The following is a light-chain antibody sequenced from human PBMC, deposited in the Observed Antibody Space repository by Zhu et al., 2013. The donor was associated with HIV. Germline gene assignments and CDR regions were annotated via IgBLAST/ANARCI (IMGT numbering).Light chain of an antibody. CDR2: YAF. V-gene: IGKV1-16*01. J-gene: IGKJ1*01. Sequence: DIQMTQSPSLLSASVEDTVKITCRASQGINTHLAWYQQRPGKAPKRLIYYAFSLQSGVPSRFSGSGSGTQFTLTISSLQPDDFATYYCQQYNSFWTFGPGTKVEIK. CDR1: QGINTH. CDR3: QQYNSFWT.